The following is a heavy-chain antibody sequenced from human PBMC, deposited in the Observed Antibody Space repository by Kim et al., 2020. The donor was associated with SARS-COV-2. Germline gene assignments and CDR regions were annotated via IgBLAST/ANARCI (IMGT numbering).Heavy chain of an antibody. CDR3: SKASGWLPGY. D-gene: IGHD6-19*01. CDR1: GFTFADSV. J-gene: IGHJ4*02. CDR2: VSGDGGTT. V-gene: IGHV3-43*02. Sequence: GGSLRLSCAASGFTFADSVMHWVRQAPGKGLEWVALVSGDGGTTYYADSVKGRFTISRDNSKDSLYLPMNSLPTDDTAFYYCSKASGWLPGYWGQGTLVTVCS.